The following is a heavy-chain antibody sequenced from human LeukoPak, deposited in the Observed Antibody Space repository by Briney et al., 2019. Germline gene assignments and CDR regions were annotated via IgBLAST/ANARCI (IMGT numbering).Heavy chain of an antibody. V-gene: IGHV1-24*01. CDR3: ATGGWELPFDY. J-gene: IGHJ4*02. D-gene: IGHD1-26*01. CDR2: FDPEDGET. Sequence: GASVKVSCKASGYTFTSYGISWVRQAPGKGLEWMGGFDPEDGETIYAQKFQGRVTMTEDTSTDTAYMELSSLRSEDTAVYYCATGGWELPFDYWGQGTLVTVSS. CDR1: GYTFTSYG.